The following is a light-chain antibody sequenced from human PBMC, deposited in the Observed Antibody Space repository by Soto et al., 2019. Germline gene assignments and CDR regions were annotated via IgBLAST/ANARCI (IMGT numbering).Light chain of an antibody. CDR1: RSVSNKY. V-gene: IGKV3-20*01. CDR3: QQYGSSTPYT. Sequence: VLTQPPGTLAFPVGERATISCRASRSVSNKYIAWYQQKPGQAPRLLIFGSSDRATGIPDRLSGSGSGTEFALPISRLEHEDVAVDYCQQYGSSTPYTFGQGTKLEIK. J-gene: IGKJ2*01. CDR2: GSS.